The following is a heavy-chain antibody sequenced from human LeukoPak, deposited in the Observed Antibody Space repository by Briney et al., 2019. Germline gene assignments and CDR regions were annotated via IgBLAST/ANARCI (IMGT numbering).Heavy chain of an antibody. CDR2: ISGSGGST. CDR1: GFIFSSYG. V-gene: IGHV3-23*01. CDR3: AKDISGWYGSFAFDI. Sequence: GGSLRLSCAASGFIFSSYGMHWVRQAPGKGLEWVSAISGSGGSTYYADSVKGRFTISRDNSKNTLYLQMNSLRAEDTAVYYCAKDISGWYGSFAFDIWGQGTMVTVSS. J-gene: IGHJ3*02. D-gene: IGHD6-19*01.